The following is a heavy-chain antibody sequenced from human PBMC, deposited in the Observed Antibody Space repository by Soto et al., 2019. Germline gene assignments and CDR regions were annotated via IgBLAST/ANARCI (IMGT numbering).Heavy chain of an antibody. Sequence: PSETLSLTCSVAGAPINFGDYYWSWIRQPPGKGLEWIGYVRSSGSTYYKSSLKSRVTISVDMSKNQFSLNLTSVTAADTAVYFCVRHYGDAGGRPDWFAPWGQGTTVTVSS. D-gene: IGHD4-17*01. CDR1: GAPINFGDYY. CDR2: VRSSGST. J-gene: IGHJ5*02. V-gene: IGHV4-30-4*01. CDR3: VRHYGDAGGRPDWFAP.